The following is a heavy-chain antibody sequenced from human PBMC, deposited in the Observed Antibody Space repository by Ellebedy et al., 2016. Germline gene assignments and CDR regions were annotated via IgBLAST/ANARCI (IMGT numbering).Heavy chain of an antibody. CDR2: IIPIFRTT. J-gene: IGHJ5*02. Sequence: SVKVSXXASGGSFRGHAINWMRQAPGQGLEWMAVIIPIFRTTNYAEKFQGRVTITADESTSTAYMELSSLRSEDTAVYYCGLSPSILAQNKWFDPWGQGTLVTVSS. V-gene: IGHV1-69*13. CDR1: GGSFRGHA. CDR3: GLSPSILAQNKWFDP. D-gene: IGHD3-3*02.